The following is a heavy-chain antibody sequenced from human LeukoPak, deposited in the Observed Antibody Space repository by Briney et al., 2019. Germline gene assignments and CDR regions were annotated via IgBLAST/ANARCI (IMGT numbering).Heavy chain of an antibody. D-gene: IGHD4-17*01. J-gene: IGHJ6*02. CDR3: ARGGSGLGDYYYYGKDV. Sequence: ASVKVSCKASGYTFTSYDINWVRHATGQGLEWMGWMNPNSGNTGYAQKFQGRVTMTRNTSISTAYMELSSLRSEDTAVYYCARGGSGLGDYYYYGKDVWGQGTTVTVSS. CDR1: GYTFTSYD. CDR2: MNPNSGNT. V-gene: IGHV1-8*01.